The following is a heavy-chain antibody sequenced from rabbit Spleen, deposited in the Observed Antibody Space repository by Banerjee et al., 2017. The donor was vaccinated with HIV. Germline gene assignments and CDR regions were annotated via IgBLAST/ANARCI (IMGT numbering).Heavy chain of an antibody. CDR2: IEPIFGRT. CDR1: GFDFSVYG. J-gene: IGHJ4*01. CDR3: VRDLGYDDYSEKGYFNL. D-gene: IGHD2-1*01. Sequence: QSLEESGGGLVQPGGSLKLSCKASGFDFSVYGVSWVRQAPGKGLEWIGYIEPIFGRTYYASWVNGRFTISSHNAQNTLYLQLKSLTAADTATYFCVRDLGYDDYSEKGYFNLWGPGTLVTVS. V-gene: IGHV1S7*01.